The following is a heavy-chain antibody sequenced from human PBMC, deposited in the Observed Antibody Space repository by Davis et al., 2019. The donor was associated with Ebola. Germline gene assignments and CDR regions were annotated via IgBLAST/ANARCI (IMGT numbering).Heavy chain of an antibody. J-gene: IGHJ6*04. D-gene: IGHD3-16*01. CDR1: GFTFSSYS. CDR2: ISSSSSTI. V-gene: IGHV3-48*01. CDR3: ARGRGGLPRGLDV. Sequence: PGGSLRLSCAASGFTFSSYSMNWVRQAPGKGLEWVSYISSSSSTIYYADSVKGRFTISRDNSKNTLYLQMNSLRAEDTAVYYCARGRGGLPRGLDVWGKGTTVTVSS.